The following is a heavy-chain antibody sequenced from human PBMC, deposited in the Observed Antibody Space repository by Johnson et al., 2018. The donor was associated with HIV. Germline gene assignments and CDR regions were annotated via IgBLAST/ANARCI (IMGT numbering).Heavy chain of an antibody. V-gene: IGHV3-20*04. CDR2: INWNGGST. CDR1: GFTFDDYG. J-gene: IGHJ3*02. D-gene: IGHD2-21*02. Sequence: VRLVESGGGVVRPGRSLRLSCAASGFTFDDYGMTWVRQPPGKGLEWVSGINWNGGSTGYADSVKGRFTISRDNAKNSLYLQMISLRAEDTAMYYCARRQPTRDLFALDDGFDIWGQGTMVTVS. CDR3: ARRQPTRDLFALDDGFDI.